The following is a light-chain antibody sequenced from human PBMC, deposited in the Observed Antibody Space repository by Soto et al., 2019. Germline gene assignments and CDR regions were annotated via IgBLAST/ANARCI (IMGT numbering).Light chain of an antibody. J-gene: IGKJ4*01. CDR1: QRISIY. Sequence: DIQMTQSPSSLSASVGDRVTITCRASQRISIYLNWYQQKPGKVPKLLIYAASTLQSGVPSRFSASGSGTDFTLTINSLQPEDCATYYGQPSYSTPLSFGGGTKVETK. V-gene: IGKV1-39*01. CDR2: AAS. CDR3: QPSYSTPLS.